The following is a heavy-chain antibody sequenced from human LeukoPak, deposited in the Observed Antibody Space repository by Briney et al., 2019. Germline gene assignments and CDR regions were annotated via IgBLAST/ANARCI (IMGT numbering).Heavy chain of an antibody. D-gene: IGHD4-17*01. Sequence: PGGSLRLSCVVSGFTVSTNYMNWVRQAPGKGLEWVALIQSGGSTYYTDSAKGRFTISRDNSKNTLYLQLNSLRAEDTAVYYCAKIRGTNDYGDYDYWGQGTLVTVSS. J-gene: IGHJ4*02. CDR3: AKIRGTNDYGDYDY. V-gene: IGHV3-66*01. CDR2: IQSGGST. CDR1: GFTVSTNY.